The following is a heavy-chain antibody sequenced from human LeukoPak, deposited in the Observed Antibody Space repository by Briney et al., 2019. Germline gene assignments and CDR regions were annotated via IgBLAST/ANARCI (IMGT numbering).Heavy chain of an antibody. V-gene: IGHV1-2*02. CDR2: INPNSGGT. J-gene: IGHJ4*02. Sequence: GASVKVSCKASGYTFINYGISWVRQAPGQGLEWMGWINPNSGGTNYAQKFQGRVTMTRDTSISTAYMELSRLRSDDTAVYYCATQYYDILTAYWGQGTLVTVSS. CDR3: ATQYYDILTAY. D-gene: IGHD3-9*01. CDR1: GYTFINYG.